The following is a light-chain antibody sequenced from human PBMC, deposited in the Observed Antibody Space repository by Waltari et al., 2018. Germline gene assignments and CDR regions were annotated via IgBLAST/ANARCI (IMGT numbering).Light chain of an antibody. Sequence: EIVLTQSPATLSLSPGERVTLSCRASQSVSSYLAWYQQKPGQAPRLLIYDASNRATGIPARFSGSGSGTDFTLTISSLEPEDFAVYHCQQRSNWPPLYTFGQGTKLEIK. CDR3: QQRSNWPPLYT. CDR2: DAS. V-gene: IGKV3-11*01. J-gene: IGKJ2*01. CDR1: QSVSSY.